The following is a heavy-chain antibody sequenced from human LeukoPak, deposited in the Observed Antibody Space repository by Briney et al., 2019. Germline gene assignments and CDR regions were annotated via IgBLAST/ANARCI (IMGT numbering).Heavy chain of an antibody. D-gene: IGHD5-12*01. CDR2: IYYSGST. J-gene: IGHJ4*02. CDR1: GGSISSGGYY. V-gene: IGHV4-31*03. CDR3: ARDFGYSGYDYGY. Sequence: PSETLSLTCTVSGGSISSGGYYWSWIRQHPGKGLEWIGYIYYSGSTYYNPSLKSRVTISVDTSKNQFPLKLSSVTGADTAVYYCARDFGYSGYDYGYWGQGTLVTVSS.